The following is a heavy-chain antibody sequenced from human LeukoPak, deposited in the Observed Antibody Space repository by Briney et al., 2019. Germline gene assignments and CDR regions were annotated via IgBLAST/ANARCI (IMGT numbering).Heavy chain of an antibody. D-gene: IGHD5-18*01. J-gene: IGHJ3*01. V-gene: IGHV3-23*01. CDR1: GFTFSRNA. CDR3: AKPGYTFGYGAFDF. Sequence: GGSLRLTCAVSGFTFSRNAMSWVRQPPGKGLEWVSSISGSGGTTYYADSVKGRFTISRDNSKNTLNLQMNSLRDGDTAIYYCAKPGYTFGYGAFDFWGQGTMVIVSS. CDR2: ISGSGGTT.